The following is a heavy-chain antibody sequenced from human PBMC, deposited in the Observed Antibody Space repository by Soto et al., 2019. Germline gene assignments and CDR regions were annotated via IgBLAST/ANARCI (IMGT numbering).Heavy chain of an antibody. J-gene: IGHJ5*02. D-gene: IGHD2-2*01. Sequence: QVQLQESGPGLVKPSETLSLTCTVSGGSVSSGSYYWSWIRQPPGKGLEWIGYIYYSGSTNYNPSLKSRVTISVDTSKNQFSLKLSSVTAADTAVYYCARVGYCISTSCRKTTNWFDPWGQGTLVTVSS. CDR2: IYYSGST. CDR3: ARVGYCISTSCRKTTNWFDP. CDR1: GGSVSSGSYY. V-gene: IGHV4-61*01.